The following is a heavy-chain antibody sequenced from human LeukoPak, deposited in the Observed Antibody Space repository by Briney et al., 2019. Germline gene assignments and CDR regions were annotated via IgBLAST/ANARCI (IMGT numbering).Heavy chain of an antibody. D-gene: IGHD3-10*01. Sequence: GGSLRLSCAASGFTFSSYAMHWVRQAPGKGLEWVAVTSYDGSNKYYADSVKGRFTISRDNSKNTLYLQMNSLRAEDTAVCYCAGSGSYYYYGMDVWGQGTTVTVSS. V-gene: IGHV3-30-3*01. CDR2: TSYDGSNK. CDR3: AGSGSYYYYGMDV. J-gene: IGHJ6*02. CDR1: GFTFSSYA.